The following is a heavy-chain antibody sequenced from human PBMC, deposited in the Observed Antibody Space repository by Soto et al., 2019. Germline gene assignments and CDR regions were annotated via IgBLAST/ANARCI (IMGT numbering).Heavy chain of an antibody. CDR1: GGYIRGGHYS. D-gene: IGHD3-9*01. V-gene: IGHV4-30-2*01. CDR3: ATYRKFCQI. CDR2: IYNSGST. J-gene: IGHJ3*02. Sequence: SETLSLTWVVAGGYIRGGHYSWSWIRQPPGKGREWIGFIYNSGSTYYNSSLKSRVTISVDRSNNHFFLNLTSVTAADTAVYYCATYRKFCQIWGQGTKVTVSS.